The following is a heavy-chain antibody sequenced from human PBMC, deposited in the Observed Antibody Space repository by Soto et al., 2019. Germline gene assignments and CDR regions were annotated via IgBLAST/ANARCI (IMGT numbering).Heavy chain of an antibody. Sequence: GGSLRLSCAVSGYTFSDHHMNWVRQAPGKGMEWLGRTRRRSDVYRTEYAASVKGRFTLSRDDSKNSVFLQITSLRAEETAVYYCVGEAFWCLDDGGQGSLVAVSS. CDR2: TRRRSDVYRT. J-gene: IGHJ4*02. CDR3: VGEAFWCLDD. CDR1: GYTFSDHH. D-gene: IGHD3-16*01. V-gene: IGHV3-72*01.